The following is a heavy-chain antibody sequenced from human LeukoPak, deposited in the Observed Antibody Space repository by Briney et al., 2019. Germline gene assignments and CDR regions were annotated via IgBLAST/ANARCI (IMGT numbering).Heavy chain of an antibody. Sequence: GSVKVSCKASGYTFTSYYMHWVRQAPGQGLEWMGIINPSVGGTSYAQKLQGRVTMTTDTSTSTVYMEQSSLRSEDTAVYYYARTEGSDCSGGSCYFRYWGQGTQVTVCS. D-gene: IGHD2-15*01. V-gene: IGHV1-46*04. CDR1: GYTFTSYY. J-gene: IGHJ4*02. CDR3: ARTEGSDCSGGSCYFRY. CDR2: INPSVGGT.